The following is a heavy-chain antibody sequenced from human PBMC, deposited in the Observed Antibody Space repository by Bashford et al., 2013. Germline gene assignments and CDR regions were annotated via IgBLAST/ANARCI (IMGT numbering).Heavy chain of an antibody. Sequence: QAPGKGLEWVGYISSSSGYTNYADSVRGRLTISRDNAKNSQFLQMNSLGGADTAVYYCARAYGNYDALRFDSWGQGTPVTVSS. CDR2: ISSSSGYT. CDR3: ARAYGNYDALRFDS. D-gene: IGHD3-16*01. V-gene: IGHV3-11*06. J-gene: IGHJ4*02.